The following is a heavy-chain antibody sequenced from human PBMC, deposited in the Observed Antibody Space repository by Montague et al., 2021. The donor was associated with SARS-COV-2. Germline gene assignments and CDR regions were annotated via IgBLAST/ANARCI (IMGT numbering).Heavy chain of an antibody. CDR1: GDSVANNIAT. CDR2: SYYRSKWYN. D-gene: IGHD2-2*01. Sequence: CAISGDSVANNIATRNWDRQTPSLHFQQLRRSYYRSKWYNDYAESVKSRITIDPDTSKHQFSLHLNSVTPEDTAVYYCARIPVGSKYYFDFWGQGTLVTVSS. V-gene: IGHV6-1*01. J-gene: IGHJ4*02. CDR3: ARIPVGSKYYFDF.